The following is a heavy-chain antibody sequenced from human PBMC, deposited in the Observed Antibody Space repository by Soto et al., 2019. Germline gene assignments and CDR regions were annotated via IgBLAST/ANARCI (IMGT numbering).Heavy chain of an antibody. V-gene: IGHV3-21*01. D-gene: IGHD2-15*01. Sequence: EVQLVESGGGLVKPGGSLRLSCTASGLSFSSDSMNWVRQAPGKGLEWVSSISGSSSYIYYADSVKGRFTISRDNAKNSVYLQMNNLRAEDTAVYYCARGLGYCNVGSCSGAFDMWGQGTMVTVSS. CDR3: ARGLGYCNVGSCSGAFDM. CDR1: GLSFSSDS. J-gene: IGHJ3*02. CDR2: ISGSSSYI.